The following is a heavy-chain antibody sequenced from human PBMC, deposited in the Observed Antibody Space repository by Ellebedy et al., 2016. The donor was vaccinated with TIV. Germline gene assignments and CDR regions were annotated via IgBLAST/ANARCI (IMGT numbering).Heavy chain of an antibody. D-gene: IGHD3-10*01. Sequence: PGGSLRLSCAASGFTFSSYAMSWVRQAPGKGLEWVSAISGSGGSTYYADSVKGRFTISRDNSKNTLYLQMNSLRAEDTDVYYCAKDRPSLLWFGESIYFDYWGQGTLVTVSS. CDR3: AKDRPSLLWFGESIYFDY. CDR2: ISGSGGST. J-gene: IGHJ4*02. V-gene: IGHV3-23*01. CDR1: GFTFSSYA.